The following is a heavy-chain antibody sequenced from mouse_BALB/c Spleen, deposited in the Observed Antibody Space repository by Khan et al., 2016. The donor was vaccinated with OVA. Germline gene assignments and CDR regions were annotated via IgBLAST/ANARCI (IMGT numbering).Heavy chain of an antibody. CDR1: GFTFSTYG. D-gene: IGHD1-1*01. J-gene: IGHJ3*01. CDR3: TRLAYYDDSEGCAY. Sequence: EVELVESGGDLVKPGGSLKLSCAASGFTFSTYGMSWVRQAPDKRLEWVATVSTGGSYTYYPDSVKGRFTISRDNAKNTLYLQMSGLRSEDTAMFYCTRLAYYDDSEGCAYWGQGTLVTVSA. V-gene: IGHV5-6*01. CDR2: VSTGGSYT.